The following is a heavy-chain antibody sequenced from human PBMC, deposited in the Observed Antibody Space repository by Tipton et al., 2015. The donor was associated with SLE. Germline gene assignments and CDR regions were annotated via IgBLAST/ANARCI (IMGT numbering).Heavy chain of an antibody. D-gene: IGHD5-18*01. Sequence: SLRLSCAASGFTFSSYSMNWVRQAPGKGLEWVSSISSSSSYIYYADSVKGRFTISRDNAKNSLYLQMNSLRAEDTAVYYCARDFGGYSYGLLFDYWGQGTLVTVSS. CDR1: GFTFSSYS. V-gene: IGHV3-21*01. CDR3: ARDFGGYSYGLLFDY. J-gene: IGHJ4*02. CDR2: ISSSSSYI.